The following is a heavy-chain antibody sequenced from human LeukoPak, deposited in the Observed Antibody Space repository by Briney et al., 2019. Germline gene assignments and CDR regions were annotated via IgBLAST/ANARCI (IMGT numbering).Heavy chain of an antibody. CDR3: ARGFSSSWGDYYMDV. CDR1: GGSFSGYY. CDR2: INHSGST. Sequence: SETLSLTCAVYGGSFSGYYWSWIRQPPGKGLEWIGEINHSGSTNYNPSLKSRVTISVDTSKNQFSLKLSSVTAADTAVYYCARGFSSSWGDYYMDVWGKGTTVTVSS. J-gene: IGHJ6*03. D-gene: IGHD6-13*01. V-gene: IGHV4-34*01.